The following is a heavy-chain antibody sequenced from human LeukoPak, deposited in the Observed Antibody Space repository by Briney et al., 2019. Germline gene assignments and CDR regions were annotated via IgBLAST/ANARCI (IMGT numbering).Heavy chain of an antibody. Sequence: SETLSLTCTVSGGAISSSSYYWGWIRQPPGKGLEWIGEINHSGSTNYNPSLKSRVTISVDTSKRQFSLKLSSVTAADTAVYYCARGWRGRGCDYWGQGTLVTVSS. CDR2: INHSGST. J-gene: IGHJ4*02. CDR3: ARGWRGRGCDY. CDR1: GGAISSSSYY. D-gene: IGHD3-3*01. V-gene: IGHV4-39*07.